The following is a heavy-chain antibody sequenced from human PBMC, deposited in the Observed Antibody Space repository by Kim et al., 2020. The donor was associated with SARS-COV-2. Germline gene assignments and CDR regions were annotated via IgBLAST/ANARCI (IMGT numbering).Heavy chain of an antibody. CDR1: GGSISSSSYY. V-gene: IGHV4-39*01. CDR3: ARRDSSGWYWYFDL. J-gene: IGHJ2*01. CDR2: IYYSGST. Sequence: SETLSLTCTVSGGSISSSSYYWGWIRQPPGKGLEWIGSIYYSGSTYYNPSLKSRVTISVDTSKNQFSLKLSSVTAADTAVYYCARRDSSGWYWYFDLWGRGTLVTVSS. D-gene: IGHD6-25*01.